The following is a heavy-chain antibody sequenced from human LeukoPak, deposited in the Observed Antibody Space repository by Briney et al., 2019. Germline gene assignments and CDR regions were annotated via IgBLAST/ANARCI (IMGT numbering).Heavy chain of an antibody. CDR2: INTDGSST. CDR3: ARAPAAYFDY. D-gene: IGHD2-2*01. V-gene: IGHV3-74*01. Sequence: GGSLTLSCAASGFTFSSYWMEWVRHAPGNGLVWVSRINTDGSSTSYADSVKGRFTISRDNAKNTLYLQMNGLNAADTAVSYCARAPAAYFDYWGQGTLVTVSS. CDR1: GFTFSSYW. J-gene: IGHJ4*02.